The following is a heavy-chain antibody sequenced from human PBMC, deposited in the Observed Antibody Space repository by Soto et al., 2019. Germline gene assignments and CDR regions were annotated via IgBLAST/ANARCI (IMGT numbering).Heavy chain of an antibody. V-gene: IGHV4-39*01. J-gene: IGHJ4*02. Sequence: SETLSLTCTVSGGSISSSSYYWGWIRQPPGKGLEWIGSIYYSGSTYYNPSLKSRVTISVDTSKNQFSLKLSSVTAADTAVYYCARLITMVRGVIDYWGQGTLVTVS. CDR2: IYYSGST. CDR3: ARLITMVRGVIDY. CDR1: GGSISSSSYY. D-gene: IGHD3-10*01.